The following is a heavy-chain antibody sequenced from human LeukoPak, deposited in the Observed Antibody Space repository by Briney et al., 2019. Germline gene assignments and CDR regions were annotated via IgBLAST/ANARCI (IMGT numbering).Heavy chain of an antibody. CDR1: GGSFSGYY. CDR3: ASKNMVDSSVYYPPAFNY. Sequence: SETLSLTCAVYGGSFSGYYWSWIRQLPEKGLEWIGEINHSGSTNYNPSLKSRVTISVDTSKNQFSPKLSSVTAADTAVYYCASKNMVDSSVYYPPAFNYGAQEPLVPVPS. D-gene: IGHD3-22*01. V-gene: IGHV4-34*01. J-gene: IGHJ4*02. CDR2: INHSGST.